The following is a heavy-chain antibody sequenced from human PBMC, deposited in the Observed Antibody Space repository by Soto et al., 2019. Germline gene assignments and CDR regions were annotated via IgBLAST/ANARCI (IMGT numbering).Heavy chain of an antibody. D-gene: IGHD2-2*01. V-gene: IGHV5-51*01. CDR3: ARFAVVPATNDAFDI. J-gene: IGHJ3*02. Sequence: GESLKISCKGSGYSFTSYWIGWVRQMPGKGLEWMGIIYPGDSDTRYSPSFQGQVTISADKSISTAYLQWSSLKASDTAMYYCARFAVVPATNDAFDIWGQGTMVTVSS. CDR2: IYPGDSDT. CDR1: GYSFTSYW.